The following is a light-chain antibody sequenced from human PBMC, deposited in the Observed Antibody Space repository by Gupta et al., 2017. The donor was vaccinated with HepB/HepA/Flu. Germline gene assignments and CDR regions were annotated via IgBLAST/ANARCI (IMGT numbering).Light chain of an antibody. V-gene: IGKV3-11*01. J-gene: IGKJ4*01. CDR1: QSVSSY. CDR2: DAS. CDR3: QQRSNWPLT. Sequence: VFRHYKATLSLSPGERATLSCRASQSVSSYLAWYQQKPGQAPRLLIYDASNRATGIPARFSGSGSETDFTLTISSLEPEDFAVYYCQQRSNWPLTFGGGTKVEIK.